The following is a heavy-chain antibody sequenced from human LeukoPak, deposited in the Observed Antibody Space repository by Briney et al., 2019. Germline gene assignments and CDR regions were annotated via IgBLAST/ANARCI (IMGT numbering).Heavy chain of an antibody. J-gene: IGHJ4*02. CDR1: GFTFSSYA. CDR2: ISYDGSNK. Sequence: PGRSLRLSCAASGFTFSSYAMHWVRQAPGKGLEWVAVISYDGSNKYYADSVKGRFTISRDNSKNTLYLQMSSLRAEDTAVYYCARGRTGMVTASPPDYWGQGTLVTVSS. D-gene: IGHD2-21*02. V-gene: IGHV3-30*15. CDR3: ARGRTGMVTASPPDY.